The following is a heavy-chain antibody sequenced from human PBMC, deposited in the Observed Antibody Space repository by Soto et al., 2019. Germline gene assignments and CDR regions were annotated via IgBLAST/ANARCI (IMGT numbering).Heavy chain of an antibody. Sequence: SVKVSCKASGFTFTSSAVQWVRQARGQRLEWIGWIVVGSGNTNYAQKFQERVTITRDMSTSTAYMELSSLRSEDTAVYYCAADRDGVVIISSVWGQGTLVNVSS. V-gene: IGHV1-58*01. CDR3: AADRDGVVIISSV. J-gene: IGHJ4*02. CDR1: GFTFTSSA. D-gene: IGHD3-3*01. CDR2: IVVGSGNT.